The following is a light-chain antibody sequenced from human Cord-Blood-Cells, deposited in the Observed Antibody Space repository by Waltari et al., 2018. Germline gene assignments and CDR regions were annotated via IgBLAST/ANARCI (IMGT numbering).Light chain of an antibody. J-gene: IGKJ3*01. Sequence: IQLTISPSSLSASVGDRLTITCRASQSIRSYLNWYQQKPGKAPKLLIYAASSLQSGVPSRFSGSGSGTDFTLTISSLQPEDFATYYCQQSYSTQFTFGPGTKVDIK. CDR3: QQSYSTQFT. CDR2: AAS. CDR1: QSIRSY. V-gene: IGKV1-39*01.